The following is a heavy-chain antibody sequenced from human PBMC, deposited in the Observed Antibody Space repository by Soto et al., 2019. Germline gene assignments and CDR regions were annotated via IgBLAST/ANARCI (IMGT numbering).Heavy chain of an antibody. Sequence: EVQLLASGGGLVQPGGSLRLSCAASGFTFSSYAMSWVRQAPGKGLEWVSAISGSGGSTYYADSVKGRFTISRDNSKNTVYLQMNSLRAEDTAVYYCAKEGPLRFLEWSPWYFDLWGRGTLVTVSS. D-gene: IGHD3-3*01. CDR3: AKEGPLRFLEWSPWYFDL. CDR2: ISGSGGST. V-gene: IGHV3-23*01. J-gene: IGHJ2*01. CDR1: GFTFSSYA.